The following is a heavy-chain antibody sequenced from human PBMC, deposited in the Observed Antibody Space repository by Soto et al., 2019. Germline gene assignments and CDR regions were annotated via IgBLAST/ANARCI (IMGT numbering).Heavy chain of an antibody. J-gene: IGHJ4*02. D-gene: IGHD3-22*01. Sequence: QVQLVESGGGVVQPGRSLRLSCAASGFTFSSYAMHWVRQAPGKGLEWVAVISYDGSNKYYADSVKGRFTISRDNSKNTLYLQMNSLRAEDTAVYYCAKELEDDSSGYSFPVGFDYWGQGTLVTVSS. CDR2: ISYDGSNK. CDR1: GFTFSSYA. CDR3: AKELEDDSSGYSFPVGFDY. V-gene: IGHV3-30-3*01.